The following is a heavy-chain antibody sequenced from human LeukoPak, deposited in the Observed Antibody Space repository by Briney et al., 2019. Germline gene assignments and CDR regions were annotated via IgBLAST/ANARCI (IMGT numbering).Heavy chain of an antibody. CDR2: ISGSGGST. J-gene: IGHJ6*03. Sequence: GSLRLSCAASGFTFRNYATNWVRQAPGKGLEWVSAISGSGGSTYYADSVKGRFTISRDNAKNSLYLQMNSLRAEDTAVYYCARDLYYGSGSYYYYYYMDVWGKGTTVTVSS. V-gene: IGHV3-23*01. D-gene: IGHD3-10*01. CDR1: GFTFRNYA. CDR3: ARDLYYGSGSYYYYYYMDV.